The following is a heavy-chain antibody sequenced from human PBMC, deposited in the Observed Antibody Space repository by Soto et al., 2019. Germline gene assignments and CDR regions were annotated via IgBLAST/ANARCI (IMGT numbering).Heavy chain of an antibody. CDR2: ISGSGGST. V-gene: IGHV3-23*01. J-gene: IGHJ3*02. D-gene: IGHD2-2*02. Sequence: PEGSLRLSCAASGFTFSSYAMSWVRQAPGKGLEWVSAISGSGGSTYYADSVKGRFTISRDDCKNTLYLQMNRLRAEDTAVYYCARDRTVPAAITIDAFDIWGQGTMVTVSS. CDR1: GFTFSSYA. CDR3: ARDRTVPAAITIDAFDI.